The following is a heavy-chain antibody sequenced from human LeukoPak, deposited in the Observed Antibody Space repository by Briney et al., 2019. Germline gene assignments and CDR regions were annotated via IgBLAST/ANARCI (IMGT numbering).Heavy chain of an antibody. CDR3: ARDNWGFDY. J-gene: IGHJ4*02. CDR1: GFTFISYW. V-gene: IGHV3-7*01. D-gene: IGHD7-27*01. Sequence: GGSRRFSCAASGFTFISYWMSWVGQAPGKGLEWVANIKQDGSEKYYVDSVKGRFTISRDNAKNSLYLQMNSLRAEDTAVYYCARDNWGFDYWGQGTLVTVSS. CDR2: IKQDGSEK.